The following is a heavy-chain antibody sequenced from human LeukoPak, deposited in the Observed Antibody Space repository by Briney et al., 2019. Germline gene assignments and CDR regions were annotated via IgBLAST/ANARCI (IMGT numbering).Heavy chain of an antibody. CDR3: ATSPSLRFLEWLLFRY. J-gene: IGHJ4*02. CDR2: ISSSSSTI. Sequence: GGSLRLSCAASGFTFSSYSMNRVRQAPGKGLEWVSYISSSSSTIYYADSVKGRFTISRDNAKNSLYLQMNSLGDEDTAVYYCATSPSLRFLEWLLFRYWGQGTLVTVSS. D-gene: IGHD3-3*01. V-gene: IGHV3-48*02. CDR1: GFTFSSYS.